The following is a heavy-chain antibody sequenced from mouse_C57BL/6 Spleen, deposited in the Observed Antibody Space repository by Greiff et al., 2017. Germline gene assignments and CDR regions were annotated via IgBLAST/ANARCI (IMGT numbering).Heavy chain of an antibody. Sequence: VQLQQPGAELVRPGSSVKLSCKASGYTFTSYWMDWVKQRPGQGLEWIGNIYPSDSETHYNQKFKDKATLTVDKSSSTAYMQLSSLTSEDSAVYYCARDLGQWYFDVWGTGTTVTVSS. CDR1: GYTFTSYW. V-gene: IGHV1-61*01. J-gene: IGHJ1*03. CDR3: ARDLGQWYFDV. CDR2: IYPSDSET. D-gene: IGHD3-3*01.